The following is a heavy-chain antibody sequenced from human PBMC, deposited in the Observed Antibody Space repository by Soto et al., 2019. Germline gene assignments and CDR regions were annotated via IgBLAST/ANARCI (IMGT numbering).Heavy chain of an antibody. D-gene: IGHD3-10*01. Sequence: ASVKVSCKASGYTFTSYDINWVRQATGQGLEWMGWMNPNSGNTGYAQKFQGRVTMTRNTSIRTAYMELSSLRSEDTAVYYCARGLGGFGEFYYWGQGTLVTVSS. CDR1: GYTFTSYD. V-gene: IGHV1-8*01. CDR2: MNPNSGNT. J-gene: IGHJ4*02. CDR3: ARGLGGFGEFYY.